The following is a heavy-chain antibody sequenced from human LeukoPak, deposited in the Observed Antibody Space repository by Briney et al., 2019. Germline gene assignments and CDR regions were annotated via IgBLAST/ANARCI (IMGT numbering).Heavy chain of an antibody. D-gene: IGHD2-21*01. J-gene: IGHJ4*02. CDR1: GFTVSSKY. Sequence: TGGSLRLSCAASGFTVSSKYMSWVRQAPGKGLEWVSVIYSDSSTYYADSVKGRFTISRDSSKNTLYLQMNSLRAEDTGVYYCARVQGSALFRWYWGQGTLVTVSP. CDR2: IYSDSST. V-gene: IGHV3-66*01. CDR3: ARVQGSALFRWY.